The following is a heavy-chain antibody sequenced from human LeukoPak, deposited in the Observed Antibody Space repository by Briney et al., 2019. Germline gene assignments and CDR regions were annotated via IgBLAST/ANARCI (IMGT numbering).Heavy chain of an antibody. CDR2: ISCDGSGT. D-gene: IGHD3-10*01. CDR3: ARDAFYSSGTYFDY. CDR1: GFTFSGSA. Sequence: PGRSLRLSCAASGFTFSGSAIHWVRQAPGKGLEWVSVISCDGSGTYYADSVKGRFTISRDNSKNTVYLQMNSLEPDDTAVYYCARDAFYSSGTYFDYWGQGTLVTVSS. V-gene: IGHV3-30*04. J-gene: IGHJ4*02.